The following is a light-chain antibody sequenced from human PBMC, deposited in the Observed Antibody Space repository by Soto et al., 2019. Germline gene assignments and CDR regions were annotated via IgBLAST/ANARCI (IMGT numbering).Light chain of an antibody. CDR2: AAS. Sequence: DIQMTQSPSTLSASVGDSVTVTCRASQPIGTSLHWYQQKPGKAHKVLISAASRLQSGVSSRFSGSGSGTHFALTISNLQPEDFATYYCQQGYTTLWTFGQGTKVELK. J-gene: IGKJ1*01. V-gene: IGKV1-39*01. CDR3: QQGYTTLWT. CDR1: QPIGTS.